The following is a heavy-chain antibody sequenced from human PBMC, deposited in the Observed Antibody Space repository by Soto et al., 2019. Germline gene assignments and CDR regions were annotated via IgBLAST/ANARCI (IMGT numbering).Heavy chain of an antibody. Sequence: PGESLKISCKGSGYSFTSYWIAWVRQMPGKGLEWIGIIYPADSDTKYNPSFQGQVAISADKSITTAYLQWSSLKASDTAVSYCARRPDDYYGMDVWGQGTTVTVSS. V-gene: IGHV5-51*01. CDR2: IYPADSDT. CDR1: GYSFTSYW. CDR3: ARRPDDYYGMDV. J-gene: IGHJ6*02.